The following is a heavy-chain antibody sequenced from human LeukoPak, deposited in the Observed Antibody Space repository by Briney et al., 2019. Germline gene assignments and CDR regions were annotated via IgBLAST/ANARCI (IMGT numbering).Heavy chain of an antibody. CDR2: ISWNSGSI. D-gene: IGHD3-10*01. CDR3: AKDRYGSGSRGAFDI. CDR1: GFTFDDYA. V-gene: IGHV3-9*03. Sequence: GGSLRLSCAASGFTFDDYAMHWVRQAPGKGLEWVSGISWNSGSIGYADSVKGRFTISRDNAKNSLYLQMNSLRAEDMALYYCAKDRYGSGSRGAFDIWGQGTMVTVSS. J-gene: IGHJ3*02.